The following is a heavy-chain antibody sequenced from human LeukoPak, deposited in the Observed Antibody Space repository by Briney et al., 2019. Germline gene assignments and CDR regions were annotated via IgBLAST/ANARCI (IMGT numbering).Heavy chain of an antibody. D-gene: IGHD2-2*01. CDR1: GGSVSSGSYY. J-gene: IGHJ6*04. V-gene: IGHV4-61*01. Sequence: SETLSLTCTVSGGSVSSGSYYWSWIRQPPGKGLEWIGYIYYSGGTNYNPSLKSRVTISVDTSKNQFSLKLSSVTAADTAVYYCASKPRDIVVVPAAMMDYYYGMDVWGKGTTVTVSS. CDR3: ASKPRDIVVVPAAMMDYYYGMDV. CDR2: IYYSGGT.